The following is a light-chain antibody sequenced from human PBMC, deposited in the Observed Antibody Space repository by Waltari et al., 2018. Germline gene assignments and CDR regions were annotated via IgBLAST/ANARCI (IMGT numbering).Light chain of an antibody. CDR3: RSYAGANTYV. J-gene: IGLJ1*01. V-gene: IGLV2-23*02. Sequence: QSALTQPASVSGSPGQSITVSCTGTSSDVGSYNLVSWYQHHPPKAPKLMIYEVSKRPSGVSNRFSGSKSGNTASLTISGLQPEDEADYYCRSYAGANTYVFGSGTKVTVL. CDR2: EVS. CDR1: SSDVGSYNL.